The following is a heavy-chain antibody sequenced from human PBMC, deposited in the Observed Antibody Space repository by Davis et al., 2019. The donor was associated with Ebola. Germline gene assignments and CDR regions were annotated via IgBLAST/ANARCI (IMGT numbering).Heavy chain of an antibody. D-gene: IGHD3-10*01. CDR2: IYSGGST. Sequence: PGGSLRLSCAASGFTVSSNYMSWVRQAPGKGLEWVSVIYSGGSTYYADSVKGRFTISRDNSKNTLYLQMNSLRAEDTAVYYCASGYYYGSGSYSEPWGQGTLVTVSS. CDR1: GFTVSSNY. V-gene: IGHV3-53*01. CDR3: ASGYYYGSGSYSEP. J-gene: IGHJ5*02.